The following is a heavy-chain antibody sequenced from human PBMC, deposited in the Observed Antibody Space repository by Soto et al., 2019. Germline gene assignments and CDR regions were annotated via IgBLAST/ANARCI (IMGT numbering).Heavy chain of an antibody. D-gene: IGHD3-22*01. CDR3: ARAQYYYDSSGYYYLGYFDY. CDR2: INHSGST. CDR1: GGSFSGYY. V-gene: IGHV4-34*01. J-gene: IGHJ4*02. Sequence: SETLSLSCAVYGGSFSGYYWSWIRQPPGKGLEWIGEINHSGSTNYNPSLKSRVTISVDTSKNQFSLKLSSVTAADTAVYYCARAQYYYDSSGYYYLGYFDYWGQGTLVTVS.